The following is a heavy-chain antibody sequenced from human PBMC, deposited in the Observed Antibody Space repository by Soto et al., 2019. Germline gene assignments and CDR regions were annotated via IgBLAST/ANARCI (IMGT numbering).Heavy chain of an antibody. D-gene: IGHD2-15*01. Sequence: EVQLVESGGGLVQPGGSLRLSCAASGFTFSSYWMHWVRQDPGKGLVWVSRINSDGSSTSYADSVKGRFTIYRDNAKNTLYLQMKSLRAKDTAVYYCVRTILVVAAATREDYWGQGTLVTVSS. CDR1: GFTFSSYW. CDR2: INSDGSST. CDR3: VRTILVVAAATREDY. V-gene: IGHV3-74*01. J-gene: IGHJ4*02.